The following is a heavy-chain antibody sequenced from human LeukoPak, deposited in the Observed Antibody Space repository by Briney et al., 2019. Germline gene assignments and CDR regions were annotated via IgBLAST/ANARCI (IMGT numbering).Heavy chain of an antibody. V-gene: IGHV3-48*04. CDR2: LDSSSGTI. Sequence: GGSLRLSCTASGFIFSTYSMNWVRQAPGKGLEWLSYLDSSSGTIYYADSVKGRFTISRDNAKNSLYLQMNSLRAEDTAVYYCASPSSGWYNYYYYMDVWGKGTTVTVSS. D-gene: IGHD6-19*01. CDR1: GFIFSTYS. CDR3: ASPSSGWYNYYYYMDV. J-gene: IGHJ6*03.